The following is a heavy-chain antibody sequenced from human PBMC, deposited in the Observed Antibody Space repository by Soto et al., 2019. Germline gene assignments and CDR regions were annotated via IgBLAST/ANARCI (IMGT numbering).Heavy chain of an antibody. J-gene: IGHJ6*03. V-gene: IGHV1-69*02. CDR3: ARGVRSDYIWGSYPHEAANYYYYYMDV. Sequence: SVKVSCKASGGTFSSYTISWVRQAPGQGLEWMGRIIPILGIANYAQKFQGRVTITADKSTSTAYMELSSLRSEDTAVYYCARGVRSDYIWGSYPHEAANYYYYYMDVWGKGITVTVS. CDR1: GGTFSSYT. CDR2: IIPILGIA. D-gene: IGHD3-16*02.